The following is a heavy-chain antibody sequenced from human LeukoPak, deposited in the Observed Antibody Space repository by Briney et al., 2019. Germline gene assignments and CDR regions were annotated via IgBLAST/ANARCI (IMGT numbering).Heavy chain of an antibody. CDR2: IYPGDSDT. V-gene: IGHV5-51*01. Sequence: GESLKISCKGSGYSFTSYWIGWVRQMPGKGLEWMGIIYPGDSDTRYSPSFQGQVTISADKSISTAYLQWSSLKASDTAMYYCARLPGDFWSGVGWFDPWGQGTLVTVSS. J-gene: IGHJ5*02. D-gene: IGHD3-3*01. CDR1: GYSFTSYW. CDR3: ARLPGDFWSGVGWFDP.